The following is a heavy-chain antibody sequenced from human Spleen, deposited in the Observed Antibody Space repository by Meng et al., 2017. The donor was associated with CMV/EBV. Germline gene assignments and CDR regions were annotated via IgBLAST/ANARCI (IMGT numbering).Heavy chain of an antibody. Sequence: GESLKISCAASGFTFSSYSMNWVRQAPGKGLEWVSSISSSSSYIYYADSVKGRFTISRDNAKNSLYLQMNSLRAGDTAVYYCVPGHCGSTSCLSDFYYFGMSVWGRGTTVTVSS. J-gene: IGHJ6*02. CDR1: GFTFSSYS. CDR2: ISSSSSYI. CDR3: VPGHCGSTSCLSDFYYFGMSV. D-gene: IGHD2-2*01. V-gene: IGHV3-21*01.